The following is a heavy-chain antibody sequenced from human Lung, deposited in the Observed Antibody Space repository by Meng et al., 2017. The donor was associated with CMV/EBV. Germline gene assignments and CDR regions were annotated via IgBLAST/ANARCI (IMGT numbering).Heavy chain of an antibody. CDR2: INPSGGST. CDR1: GYTFTSYY. Sequence: QLVQSGXGVRKXXXHWKVSWKASGYTFTSYYMHWVRQAPGQGLEWMGIINPSGGSTSYAQKFQGRVTMTRDTSTSTVYMELSSLRSEDTAVYYCARDSSEYHTNWFDPWGQGTLVTVSS. D-gene: IGHD2-2*01. CDR3: ARDSSEYHTNWFDP. V-gene: IGHV1-46*01. J-gene: IGHJ5*02.